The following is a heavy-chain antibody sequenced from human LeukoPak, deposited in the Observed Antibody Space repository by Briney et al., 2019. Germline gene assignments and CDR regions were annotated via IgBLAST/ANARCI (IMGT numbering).Heavy chain of an antibody. CDR2: VHLDGRT. J-gene: IGHJ3*02. D-gene: IGHD3/OR15-3a*01. CDR1: GGSVSSTNW. V-gene: IGHV4-4*02. CDR3: ASSGRTGYTDAFDI. Sequence: PSETLSLTCGVSGGSVSSTNWWTWIRQPPGKGLEWIGEVHLDGRTNFNPSLKSRLTMSVDLSENHVSLKLTSVTAADTAVYYCASSGRTGYTDAFDIWGQGTMVTVSS.